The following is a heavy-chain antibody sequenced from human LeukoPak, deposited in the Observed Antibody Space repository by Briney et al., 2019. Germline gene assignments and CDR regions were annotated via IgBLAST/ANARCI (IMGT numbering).Heavy chain of an antibody. J-gene: IGHJ4*02. CDR3: ALLFSSTWYRFDS. CDR2: VKPNSGDT. D-gene: IGHD6-13*01. V-gene: IGHV1-2*02. CDR1: GYTFTDYY. Sequence: ASVKVSCKASGYTFTDYYMHWVRQAPGQGLGWMGWVKPNSGDTNYVHKFQGRVTMTSDTSISTAYMDLSRVRSDDTAVYYCALLFSSTWYRFDSWGQGTLVTVSS.